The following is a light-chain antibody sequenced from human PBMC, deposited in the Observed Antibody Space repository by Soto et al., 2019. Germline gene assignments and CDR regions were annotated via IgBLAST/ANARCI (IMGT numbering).Light chain of an antibody. V-gene: IGKV3-15*01. Sequence: IVITQSPVTLSVPPGERATLSCRASQTIYNNVAWYQKRPGQAPRLLIYHTSSRDTGIPARFSGSGSGTEFTLTISSLQSEDFAVYYCQHYQSLWAFGQGTKV. CDR1: QTIYNN. CDR3: QHYQSLWA. CDR2: HTS. J-gene: IGKJ1*01.